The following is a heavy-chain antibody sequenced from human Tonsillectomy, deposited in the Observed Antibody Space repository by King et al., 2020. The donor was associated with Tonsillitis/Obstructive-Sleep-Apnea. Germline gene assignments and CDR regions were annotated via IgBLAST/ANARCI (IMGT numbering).Heavy chain of an antibody. V-gene: IGHV4-34*01. D-gene: IGHD6-13*01. CDR2: INHSGST. CDR1: GGSFSGYY. J-gene: IGHJ4*02. Sequence: VQLPQWGAGLLKPSETLSLTCAVYGGSFSGYYWSWIRQPPGKGLEWIGEINHSGSTNYNPTLKSRVIISVDTSKNQFSLKLSSVTAAVTAVYYCARTYCSNGYDLPQNLTADCWGQGTLVTVSP. CDR3: ARTYCSNGYDLPQNLTADC.